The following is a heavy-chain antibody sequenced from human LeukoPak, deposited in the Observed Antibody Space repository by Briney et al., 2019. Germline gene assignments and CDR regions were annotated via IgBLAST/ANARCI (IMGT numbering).Heavy chain of an antibody. D-gene: IGHD1-26*01. CDR3: ARADHYFGWSYSQDFDY. Sequence: GGTLRLSCAASGFTFSSYSMKWVRQAPGKGLECVSYLSSSSSTIYYADSVKGRFTISRDNAKNSLYLHMNSLRAEDTAVYYCARADHYFGWSYSQDFDYWGQGTLVTVSS. J-gene: IGHJ4*02. CDR1: GFTFSSYS. CDR2: LSSSSSTI. V-gene: IGHV3-48*01.